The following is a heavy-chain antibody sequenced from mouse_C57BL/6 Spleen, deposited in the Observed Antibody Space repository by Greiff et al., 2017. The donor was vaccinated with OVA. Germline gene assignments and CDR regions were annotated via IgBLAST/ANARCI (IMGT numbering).Heavy chain of an antibody. Sequence: QVQLQQPGAELVMPGASVKLSCKASGYTFTSYWMHWVKQRPGQGLEWIGEIDPSDSYPNYNQKFKGKSTLTVDKSSSTAYMQLSSLTSEDSAVYYCARRGQLYYDYDQEFDYWGQGTTLTVSS. D-gene: IGHD2-4*01. CDR3: ARRGQLYYDYDQEFDY. CDR1: GYTFTSYW. J-gene: IGHJ2*01. CDR2: IDPSDSYP. V-gene: IGHV1-69*01.